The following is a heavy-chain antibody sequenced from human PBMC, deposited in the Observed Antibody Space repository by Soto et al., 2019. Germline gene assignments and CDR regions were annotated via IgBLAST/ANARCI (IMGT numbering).Heavy chain of an antibody. J-gene: IGHJ4*02. CDR1: GDSVSTNSAA. V-gene: IGHV6-1*01. D-gene: IGHD6-19*01. CDR3: ARDPDSSGWFGLAY. CDR2: TYYRSKWHY. Sequence: SQTLSLTCAISGDSVSTNSAAWNWIRQSPSRGLEWLGRTYYRSKWHYDYAVSVKSRITITPDTSTNQFSLQLNSVTPEDTAVYYCARDPDSSGWFGLAYWGQGILVTVSA.